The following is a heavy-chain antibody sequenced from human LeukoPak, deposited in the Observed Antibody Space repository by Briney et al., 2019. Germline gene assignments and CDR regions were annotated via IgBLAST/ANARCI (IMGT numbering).Heavy chain of an antibody. J-gene: IGHJ5*02. Sequence: ASVKVSCKASGYTFTNYGLSWVRQAPGQGLGWMGWISGYNGNTKYVQKLQGRVTMTRDTSTTTAYMELRSLRSDDTAVYYCARDRKYSGYDFNWFDPWGQGTLVTVSS. D-gene: IGHD5-12*01. CDR1: GYTFTNYG. CDR3: ARDRKYSGYDFNWFDP. CDR2: ISGYNGNT. V-gene: IGHV1-18*01.